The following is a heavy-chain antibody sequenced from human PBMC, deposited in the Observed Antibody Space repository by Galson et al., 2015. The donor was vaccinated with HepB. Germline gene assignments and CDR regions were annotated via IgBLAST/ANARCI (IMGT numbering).Heavy chain of an antibody. CDR3: AEYYDFWSGYQNWFDP. D-gene: IGHD3-3*01. CDR1: GGTFSSYA. Sequence: SVKVSCKASGGTFSSYAISWVRQAPGQGLEWMGGIIPIFGTANYAQKFQGRVTITADESTSTAYMELSSLRSEDTAVYYCAEYYDFWSGYQNWFDPWGQGTLVTVSS. J-gene: IGHJ5*02. CDR2: IIPIFGTA. V-gene: IGHV1-69*13.